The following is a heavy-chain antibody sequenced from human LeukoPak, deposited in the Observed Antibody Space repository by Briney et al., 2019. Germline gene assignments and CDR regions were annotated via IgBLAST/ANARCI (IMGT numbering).Heavy chain of an antibody. Sequence: PPGKGLEWIGEIYHSGSTNYNPSLKSRVTMSVDKSKNQFSLNLSSVTAADTAMYYCASRERWGQGTLVTVSS. CDR2: IYHSGST. CDR3: ASRER. V-gene: IGHV4-4*02. J-gene: IGHJ4*02.